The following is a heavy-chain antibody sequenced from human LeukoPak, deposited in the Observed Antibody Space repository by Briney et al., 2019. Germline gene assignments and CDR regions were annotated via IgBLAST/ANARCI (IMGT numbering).Heavy chain of an antibody. J-gene: IGHJ4*02. CDR2: ISSSGSTK. Sequence: PGGSLRLSCAASGFTSSSYEMNWVRQAPGKGLEWVSYISSSGSTKYYADSVKGRFTISRDNAKNSLYLQMNTLRAEDTAFYYCARALYYYDSSGYYTPGWGQGTLVTVSS. D-gene: IGHD3-22*01. CDR3: ARALYYYDSSGYYTPG. CDR1: GFTSSSYE. V-gene: IGHV3-48*03.